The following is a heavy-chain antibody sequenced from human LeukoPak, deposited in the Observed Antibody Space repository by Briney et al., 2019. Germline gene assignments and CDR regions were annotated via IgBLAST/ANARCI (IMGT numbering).Heavy chain of an antibody. D-gene: IGHD3-3*01. V-gene: IGHV4-30-2*01. CDR2: IYHSGST. J-gene: IGHJ2*01. CDR1: GGSISSGGYY. Sequence: SQTLSLTCTDSGGSISSGGYYWSWIRQPPGKGLEWIGYIYHSGSTYYNPSLKSRVTISVDRSKNQFSLKLSSVTAADTAVYYCARDRGFGVVTDAFDLWGRGTLVTVSS. CDR3: ARDRGFGVVTDAFDL.